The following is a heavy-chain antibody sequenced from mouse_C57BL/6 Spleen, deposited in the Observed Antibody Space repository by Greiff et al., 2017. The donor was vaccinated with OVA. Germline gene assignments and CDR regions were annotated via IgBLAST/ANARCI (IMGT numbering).Heavy chain of an antibody. CDR3: ARPGSSYNWYFDV. D-gene: IGHD1-1*01. Sequence: QVQLKQPGAELVMPGASVKLSCKASGYTFTSYWMHWVKQRPGQGLEWIGEIDPSDSYTNYNQKFKGKSTLTVDKSSSTAYMQLSSLTSEDSAVYYCARPGSSYNWYFDVWGTGTTVTVSS. J-gene: IGHJ1*03. V-gene: IGHV1-69*01. CDR2: IDPSDSYT. CDR1: GYTFTSYW.